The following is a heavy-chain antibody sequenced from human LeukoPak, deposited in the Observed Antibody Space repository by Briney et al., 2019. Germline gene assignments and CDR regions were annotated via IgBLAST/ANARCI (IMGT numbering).Heavy chain of an antibody. CDR3: TTGIRGD. J-gene: IGHJ4*02. CDR1: GFTFSSYA. Sequence: PGGSLRLSCAASGFTFSSYAMSWVRQAPGKGLEWVSVISGSGGNTYYADSVKGRFTISRDNSKNTLYLQLNSLRAEDTAVYYCTTGIRGDCGQGTLVTVSS. V-gene: IGHV3-23*01. CDR2: ISGSGGNT.